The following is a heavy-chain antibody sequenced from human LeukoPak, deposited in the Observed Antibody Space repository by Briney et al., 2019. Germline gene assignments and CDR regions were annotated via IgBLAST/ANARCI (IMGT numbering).Heavy chain of an antibody. D-gene: IGHD3-9*01. CDR3: ASRRILRYFDWLLSDYFDY. CDR1: GGTFSSYA. J-gene: IGHJ4*02. CDR2: IIPILGIA. V-gene: IGHV1-69*04. Sequence: ASVKVSCEASGGTFSSYAISWVRQAPGQGLEWMGRIIPILGIANYAQKFQGRVTITADKSTSTAYMELSSLRSEDTAVYYCASRRILRYFDWLLSDYFDYWGQGTLVTVSS.